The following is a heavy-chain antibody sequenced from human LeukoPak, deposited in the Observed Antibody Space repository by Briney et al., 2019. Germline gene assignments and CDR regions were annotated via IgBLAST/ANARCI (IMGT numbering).Heavy chain of an antibody. CDR1: GGSISSSSYY. CDR2: IYYSGST. CDR3: ARVGYYYYYMDV. V-gene: IGHV4-39*07. J-gene: IGHJ6*03. Sequence: SETLSLTCTVSGGSISSSSYYWGWIRQPPGKGLEWIGSIYYSGSTYYNPSLKSRVTISVDTSKNQFSLKLSSVTAADTAVYYCARVGYYYYYMDVWGKGTTVTVSS.